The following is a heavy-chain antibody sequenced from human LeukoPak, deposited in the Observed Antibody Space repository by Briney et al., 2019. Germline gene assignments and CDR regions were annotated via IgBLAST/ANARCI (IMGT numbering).Heavy chain of an antibody. Sequence: GRSLRLSCAASGFTFSSYGMHWVRQAPGKGLEWVAVIWYDGSNKYYADSVKGRLTISRDNSKNTLYLQMNSLRAEDTAVYYCARDFGDIVLIYYYGMDVWGQGTTVTVSS. CDR1: GFTFSSYG. V-gene: IGHV3-30*19. CDR2: IWYDGSNK. D-gene: IGHD2-8*01. J-gene: IGHJ6*02. CDR3: ARDFGDIVLIYYYGMDV.